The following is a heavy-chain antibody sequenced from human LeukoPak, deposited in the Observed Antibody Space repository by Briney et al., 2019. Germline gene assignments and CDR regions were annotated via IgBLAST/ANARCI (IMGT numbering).Heavy chain of an antibody. D-gene: IGHD3-10*01. CDR2: IYSSGST. V-gene: IGHV4-4*07. Sequence: PSETLSLTCTVSGGSITVYYWSWIRQPAGKGLEWIGRIYSSGSTNYNPSLKSRVTMSVDTSKNQFSLKLSSVTAADTAVYYCAGGKYYYGSGSYYRLEATYCYYGMDVWGQGTTVTVSS. CDR1: GGSITVYY. CDR3: AGGKYYYGSGSYYRLEATYCYYGMDV. J-gene: IGHJ6*02.